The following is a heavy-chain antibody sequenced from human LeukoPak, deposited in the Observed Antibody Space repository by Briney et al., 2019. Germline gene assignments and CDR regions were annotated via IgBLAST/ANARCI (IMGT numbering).Heavy chain of an antibody. Sequence: ASVKVSCKASGYTFTSYDINWVRQATGQGLEWMGWMNPNSGNTGYAQKFQGRVTITRNTSISTAYMELSSPRSEDTAVYYCARVSVKQWLVRRGYNWFDPWGQGTLVTVSS. CDR2: MNPNSGNT. CDR1: GYTFTSYD. V-gene: IGHV1-8*03. D-gene: IGHD6-19*01. J-gene: IGHJ5*02. CDR3: ARVSVKQWLVRRGYNWFDP.